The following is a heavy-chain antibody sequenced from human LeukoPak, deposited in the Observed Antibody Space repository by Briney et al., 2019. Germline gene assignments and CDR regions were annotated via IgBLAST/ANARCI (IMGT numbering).Heavy chain of an antibody. CDR1: GYTFTSYG. D-gene: IGHD6-13*01. J-gene: IGHJ4*02. CDR2: ISAYNGNT. V-gene: IGHV1-18*01. Sequence: ASVKVSCKASGYTFTSYGISWVRQARGQGLEWMGWISAYNGNTNYAQKLQGRVTMTTDTSTSTAYMELRSLRSDDTAVYYCARGSSSWYPNTYYFDYWGQGTLVTVSS. CDR3: ARGSSSWYPNTYYFDY.